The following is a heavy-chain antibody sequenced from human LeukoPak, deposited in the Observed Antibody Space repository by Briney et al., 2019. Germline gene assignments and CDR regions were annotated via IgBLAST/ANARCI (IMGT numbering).Heavy chain of an antibody. CDR2: ISWNSGSI. J-gene: IGHJ4*02. CDR3: AKAVAVAAPDY. D-gene: IGHD6-19*01. Sequence: GGSLRLSCAASGFTFDDYAMHWVRQAPGKGLEWASGISWNSGSIGYADSVKGRFTISRDNAKNSLYLQMNSLRAEDTALYYCAKAVAVAAPDYWGQGTLVTVSS. V-gene: IGHV3-9*01. CDR1: GFTFDDYA.